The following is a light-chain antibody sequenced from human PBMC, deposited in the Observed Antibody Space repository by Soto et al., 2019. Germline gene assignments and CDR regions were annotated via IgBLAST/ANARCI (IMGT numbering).Light chain of an antibody. CDR2: AAS. J-gene: IGKJ2*01. CDR3: QQGYSSPYT. V-gene: IGKV1-39*01. CDR1: QTISSF. Sequence: DIQMTQSPSSLSASVGGRVTITCRASQTISSFLNWYQQRPGRAPALLISAASTLQRGVPSRFSGSGSGTDFTLTISSLQPEDFATYYCQQGYSSPYTFGQGTKLEIK.